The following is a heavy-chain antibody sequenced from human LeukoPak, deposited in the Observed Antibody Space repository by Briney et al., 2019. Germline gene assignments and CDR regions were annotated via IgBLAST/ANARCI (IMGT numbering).Heavy chain of an antibody. Sequence: QPGGSLRLSCAASGFTFSSYAMSWVRQAPGKGLEWVSGISGSGSSTYYADSVKGRFTISRDNSKNTLYLQMNSLRAEDTAVYYCAKRVPDAMTGMDVWGQGTTVTVSS. V-gene: IGHV3-23*01. J-gene: IGHJ6*02. CDR2: ISGSGSST. CDR1: GFTFSSYA. D-gene: IGHD2-2*01. CDR3: AKRVPDAMTGMDV.